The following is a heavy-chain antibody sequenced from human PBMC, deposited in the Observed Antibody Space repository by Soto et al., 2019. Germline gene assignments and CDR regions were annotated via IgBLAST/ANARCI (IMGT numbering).Heavy chain of an antibody. J-gene: IGHJ5*02. CDR3: VRDGSKTLREWFDP. CDR1: GGTISKSF. Sequence: QVQLQESGPGLVKPSETLSLTCSVSGGTISKSFWSWVRKPVGRGLEWMGRIYVTGSTDYNPSLRRRISMSVDIVKKTFSLRLTSVTAADTGVYYCVRDGSKTLREWFDPWGQGLKVTVAS. V-gene: IGHV4-4*07. CDR2: IYVTGST.